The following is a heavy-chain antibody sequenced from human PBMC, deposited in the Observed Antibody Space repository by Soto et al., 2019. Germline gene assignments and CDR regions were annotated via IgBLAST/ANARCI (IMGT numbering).Heavy chain of an antibody. D-gene: IGHD3-9*01. Sequence: SETLSLTCTVSGGSISSYYWSWIRQPPGKGLEWIGYIYYSGSTNYNPSLKSRVTISVDTSKNLFSLKLSSVTAADTAVYYCARLGGAHYDILTGYYNDAFDIWGQGTMVTVSS. CDR1: GGSISSYY. V-gene: IGHV4-59*08. CDR2: IYYSGST. J-gene: IGHJ3*02. CDR3: ARLGGAHYDILTGYYNDAFDI.